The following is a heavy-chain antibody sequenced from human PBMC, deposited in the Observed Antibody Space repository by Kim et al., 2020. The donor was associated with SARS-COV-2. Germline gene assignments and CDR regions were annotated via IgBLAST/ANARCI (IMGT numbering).Heavy chain of an antibody. V-gene: IGHV3-43*01. CDR1: GFTFDDYT. D-gene: IGHD3-10*01. CDR3: AKDSKSPVRGFDYFDY. Sequence: GGSLRLSCAASGFTFDDYTMHWVRQAPGKGLEWVSLISWDGGSTYYADSVKGRFTISRDNSKNSLYLQMNSLRTEDTALYYCAKDSKSPVRGFDYFDYWGQGTLVTVSS. CDR2: ISWDGGST. J-gene: IGHJ4*02.